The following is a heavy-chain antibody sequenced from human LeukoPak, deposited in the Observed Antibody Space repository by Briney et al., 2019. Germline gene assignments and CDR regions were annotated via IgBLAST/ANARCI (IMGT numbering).Heavy chain of an antibody. D-gene: IGHD6-13*01. J-gene: IGHJ4*02. V-gene: IGHV3-23*01. CDR1: GFTFSNYA. CDR3: AKDFPEYSSSWYLE. CDR2: ISDGGDST. Sequence: GSLRLSCAASGFTFSNYAMSWVRQAPGKGLEWVSGISDGGDSTYYADSVKGRITISRDNSKNTVYLQMNSLRAEDTAVYYCAKDFPEYSSSWYLEWGQGTLVTVSS.